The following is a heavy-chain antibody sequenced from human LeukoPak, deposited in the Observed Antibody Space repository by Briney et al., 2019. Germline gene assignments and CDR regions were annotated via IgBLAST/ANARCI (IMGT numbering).Heavy chain of an antibody. CDR1: GGSLSDYY. CDR2: IDHRGSA. J-gene: IGHJ4*02. Sequence: PSETLSLSCAVHGGSLSDYYWTWIRQSPEKGLKCIGAIDHRGSANYNPSLESRVTISLDTSKNQFSLNLASVTAADTAVYYCTSLFSASGTFDSWGQGTLVAVSS. CDR3: TSLFSASGTFDS. V-gene: IGHV4-34*01. D-gene: IGHD3-10*01.